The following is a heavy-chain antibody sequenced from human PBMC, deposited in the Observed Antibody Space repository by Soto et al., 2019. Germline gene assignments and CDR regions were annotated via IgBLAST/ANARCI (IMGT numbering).Heavy chain of an antibody. CDR3: VSSNGYHFDY. J-gene: IGHJ4*02. Sequence: GGSLRLSCAASRFTFSSYTMSWVRQAPGKGLEWVSSISSSSTYIYYADSMKGRFTISRDNAKNSLYLQMNSLRAEDTAVYYCVSSNGYHFDYWGQGTLVTVSS. D-gene: IGHD1-1*01. V-gene: IGHV3-21*01. CDR2: ISSSSTYI. CDR1: RFTFSSYT.